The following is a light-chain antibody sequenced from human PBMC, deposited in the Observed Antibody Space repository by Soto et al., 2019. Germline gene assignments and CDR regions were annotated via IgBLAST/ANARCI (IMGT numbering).Light chain of an antibody. CDR2: KAS. J-gene: IGKJ4*01. CDR3: XHRLS. Sequence: DIQMTQSPSTLXTSXXXRITITCRASQSISTWLAWYQQKPGKAPKLLIYKASSLGNGVPSRFGGTGSGTEFTLXIXXXXXXXXXXXXXXHRLSFGGGTKLEI. V-gene: IGKV1-5*03. CDR1: QSISTW.